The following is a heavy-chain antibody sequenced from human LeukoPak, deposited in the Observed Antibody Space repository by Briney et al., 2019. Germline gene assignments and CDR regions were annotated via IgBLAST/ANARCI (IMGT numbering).Heavy chain of an antibody. V-gene: IGHV4-59*01. D-gene: IGHD2-15*01. Sequence: SETLSLTCTVSGDSISSYYWTWIRQPPGKGLEWIGYIYYSGSTNYNTSLKSRVSMSVDTSNKRFSLNLNSVTAADTAVYYCARGPRKSCSGGSCYSVDYWGQGTLVTVSS. CDR2: IYYSGST. J-gene: IGHJ4*02. CDR3: ARGPRKSCSGGSCYSVDY. CDR1: GDSISSYY.